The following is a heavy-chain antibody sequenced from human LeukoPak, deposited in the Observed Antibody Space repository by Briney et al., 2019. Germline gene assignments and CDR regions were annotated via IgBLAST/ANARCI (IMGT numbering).Heavy chain of an antibody. V-gene: IGHV3-20*04. D-gene: IGHD6-13*01. CDR3: ARGTLKAAATDFDY. CDR2: INWNGGST. CDR1: GFTFDDYG. Sequence: GGSLRLSCAVSGFTFDDYGMSWVRQAPGKGLEWVSGINWNGGSTGYADSVKGRFTISRDNAKNSLYLQMNSLRAEDTALYYCARGTLKAAATDFDYWGQGTLVTVSS. J-gene: IGHJ4*02.